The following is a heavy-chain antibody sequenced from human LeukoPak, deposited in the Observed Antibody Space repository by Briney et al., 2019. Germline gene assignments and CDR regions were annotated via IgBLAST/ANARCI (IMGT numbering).Heavy chain of an antibody. V-gene: IGHV4-39*01. CDR2: IYYSGST. Sequence: PSETLSLTCTVSGGSISSYYWGWIRQPPGKGLEWIGSIYYSGSTYYNPSLKSRVTISVDTSKNQFSLKLSSVTAADTAVYYRASGIAAAGTNYYYGMDVWGQGTTVTVSS. CDR1: GGSISSYY. D-gene: IGHD6-13*01. J-gene: IGHJ6*02. CDR3: ASGIAAAGTNYYYGMDV.